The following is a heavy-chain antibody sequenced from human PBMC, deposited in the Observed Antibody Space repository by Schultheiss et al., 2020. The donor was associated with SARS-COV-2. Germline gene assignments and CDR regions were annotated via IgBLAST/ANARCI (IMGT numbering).Heavy chain of an antibody. CDR3: ARQEYSSSSVGVGFDY. J-gene: IGHJ4*02. CDR1: GGSFSAYY. V-gene: IGHV4-34*01. Sequence: SQTLSLTCAVYGGSFSAYYWSWIRQPPGKGLEWIGGINYSGETNYSPSLKSRVTISIDTSKNQFSLKLSSVTAADTAVYYCARQEYSSSSVGVGFDYWGQGTLVTVSS. CDR2: INYSGET. D-gene: IGHD6-6*01.